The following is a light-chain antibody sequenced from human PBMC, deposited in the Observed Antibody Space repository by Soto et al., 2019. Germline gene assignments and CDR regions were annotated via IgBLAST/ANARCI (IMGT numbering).Light chain of an antibody. Sequence: QSVLTQPPSASGTPGQRVSFSCSGSNSNIGSNTVNWYQQLPGRAPKLLMYSNNERPSGVPDRFSGSRSGTSASLAISGLQSEDEADYYCAAWDDSLSGGVFGGGTKVTVL. CDR2: SNN. CDR3: AAWDDSLSGGV. V-gene: IGLV1-44*01. CDR1: NSNIGSNT. J-gene: IGLJ3*02.